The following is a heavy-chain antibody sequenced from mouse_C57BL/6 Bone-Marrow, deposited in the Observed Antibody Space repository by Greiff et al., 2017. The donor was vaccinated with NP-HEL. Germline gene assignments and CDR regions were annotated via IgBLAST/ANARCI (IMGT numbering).Heavy chain of an antibody. J-gene: IGHJ3*01. D-gene: IGHD2-1*01. CDR3: AREGYYGNYVVFAY. Sequence: VQLQQSGAELARPGASVKLSCKASGYTFTSYGISWVKQRTGQGLEWIGEIYPRRGNTYYNEKFKGKATLTADKSSSTAYMELRSLTSEDSAVYFCAREGYYGNYVVFAYWGQGTLVTVSA. CDR2: IYPRRGNT. V-gene: IGHV1-81*01. CDR1: GYTFTSYG.